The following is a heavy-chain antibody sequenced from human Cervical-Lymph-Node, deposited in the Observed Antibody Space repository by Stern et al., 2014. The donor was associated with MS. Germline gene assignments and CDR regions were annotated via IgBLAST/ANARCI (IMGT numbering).Heavy chain of an antibody. CDR3: ARDRRAFLDY. CDR2: IRQDGYDK. Sequence: EVQLVGSGGGLVQPGGALRLSSVASGLSFGTSWMIWVRQLPGRGLDWVGNIRQDGYDKFYVDSVKGRFTISRDNARNSLYLQMNSLTVADTAVYYCARDRRAFLDYWGQGTHVAVSS. V-gene: IGHV3-7*01. CDR1: GLSFGTSW. J-gene: IGHJ4*02. D-gene: IGHD2/OR15-2a*01.